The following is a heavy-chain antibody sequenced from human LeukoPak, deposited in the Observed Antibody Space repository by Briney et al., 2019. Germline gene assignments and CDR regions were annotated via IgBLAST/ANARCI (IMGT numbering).Heavy chain of an antibody. D-gene: IGHD3-10*01. J-gene: IGHJ4*02. CDR1: GYTFTSYG. CDR3: ARGRGGFGELSVGGY. Sequence: ASVKVSCKASGYTFTSYGISWVRQAPGQGLEWMGWISAYNGNTNYAQKLQGRVTMTTDTSTSTAYMELRSLRSDDTAVYYCARGRGGFGELSVGGYWGQGTLVTVSS. V-gene: IGHV1-18*01. CDR2: ISAYNGNT.